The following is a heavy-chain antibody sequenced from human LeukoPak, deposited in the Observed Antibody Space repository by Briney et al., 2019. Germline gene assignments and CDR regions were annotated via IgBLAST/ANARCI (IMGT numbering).Heavy chain of an antibody. CDR3: ASTTGLDD. J-gene: IGHJ4*02. V-gene: IGHV1-2*02. CDR1: GCTFTGYY. CDR2: INPNSGGT. Sequence: ASVKVSYKASGCTFTGYYMHWVRQAPGQGLEWMGWINPNSGGTNYAQRFQGRVTMTRDTSSSTAYMELSRLRSDDTAMFYCASTTGLDDWGQGTLVTVSS. D-gene: IGHD1-1*01.